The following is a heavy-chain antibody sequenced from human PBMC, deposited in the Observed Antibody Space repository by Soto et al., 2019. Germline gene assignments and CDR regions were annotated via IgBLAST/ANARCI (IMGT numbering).Heavy chain of an antibody. CDR3: ARDKGRLQLGGNYYYILDV. V-gene: IGHV1-69*12. CDR2: IMPIFRTP. D-gene: IGHD1-1*01. Sequence: QVHLEQSGAEVKKPGSSVKVSCKASGGTFSNSAISWVRQAPGQGLEWMGGIMPIFRTPDYAQEFQGRVTITADESTSTAYMELSGLRSDDTAVYYCARDKGRLQLGGNYYYILDVWGQGTTVTVSS. J-gene: IGHJ6*02. CDR1: GGTFSNSA.